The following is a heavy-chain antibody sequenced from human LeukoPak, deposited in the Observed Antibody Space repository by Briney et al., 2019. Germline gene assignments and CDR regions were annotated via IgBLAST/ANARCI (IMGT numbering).Heavy chain of an antibody. CDR1: GFTFSSYD. CDR2: ISGSGGST. CDR3: AKSWGGLNDAFDI. D-gene: IGHD3-16*01. J-gene: IGHJ3*02. Sequence: GGSLRLSCAASGFTFSSYDMSWVRQAPGKGLEWVSAISGSGGSTYYADSVKGRFTISRDNSKNTLYLQVNSLRAEDTAVYYCAKSWGGLNDAFDIWGQGTMVTASS. V-gene: IGHV3-23*01.